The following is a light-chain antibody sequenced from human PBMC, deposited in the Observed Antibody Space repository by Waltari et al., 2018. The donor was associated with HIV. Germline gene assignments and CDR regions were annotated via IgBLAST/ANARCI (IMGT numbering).Light chain of an antibody. CDR1: GSNIGNNY. J-gene: IGLJ3*02. CDR2: ENN. Sequence: QSVLTQPPSVSAAPGQKVTISCSGSGSNIGNNYVSWYQPLPGTAPKVFLFENNKRHSGAPDRFSGSKSDTSATLAITGLQPGDEAYYYCGTWDTRLSAWVFGGGTKLSVL. V-gene: IGLV1-51*02. CDR3: GTWDTRLSAWV.